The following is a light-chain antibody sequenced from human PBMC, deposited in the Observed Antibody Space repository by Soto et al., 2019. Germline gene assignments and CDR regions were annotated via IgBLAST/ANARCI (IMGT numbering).Light chain of an antibody. CDR1: SSDVGGYNY. J-gene: IGLJ3*02. CDR3: CSYAGSYTWV. Sequence: QSVLTQPRSVSGSPGQSVTISCTGTSSDVGGYNYVSWYQQHPGKAPKLMIYDVSKRPSGVPDRFSGSKSGNTASLTISGLQAEDEADYYCCSYAGSYTWVFXGGTKVTVL. V-gene: IGLV2-11*01. CDR2: DVS.